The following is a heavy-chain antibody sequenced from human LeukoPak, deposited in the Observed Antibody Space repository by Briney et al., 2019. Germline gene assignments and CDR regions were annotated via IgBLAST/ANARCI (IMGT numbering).Heavy chain of an antibody. CDR1: GYTFTSYG. CDR2: ISAYNGNT. CDR3: ARGVYCTNGLCPFDY. D-gene: IGHD2-8*01. V-gene: IGHV1-18*01. Sequence: ASVKVSCKASGYTFTSYGISWVRQAPGQGLEWMGWISAYNGNTNYAQKLQGRVTMTTDTSTSTAYMELRSLRSDDTAVYYCARGVYCTNGLCPFDYWGQGTLVTVSS. J-gene: IGHJ4*02.